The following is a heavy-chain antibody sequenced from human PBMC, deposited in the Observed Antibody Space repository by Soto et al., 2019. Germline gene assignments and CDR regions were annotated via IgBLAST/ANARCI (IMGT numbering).Heavy chain of an antibody. D-gene: IGHD2-2*01. CDR1: GGSVSSGSYY. CDR2: IYYSGST. J-gene: IGHJ4*02. Sequence: SETLSLTCTVSGGSVSSGSYYWRWIRQPPGKGLEWIGYIYYSGSTNYNPSLKSRVTISVDTSKNQFSLKLSSVTAADTAVYYCARVVPPAALDYWGQGTLVTVSS. V-gene: IGHV4-61*01. CDR3: ARVVPPAALDY.